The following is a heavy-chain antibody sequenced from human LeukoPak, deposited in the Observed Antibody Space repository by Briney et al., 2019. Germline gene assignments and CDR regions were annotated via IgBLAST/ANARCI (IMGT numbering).Heavy chain of an antibody. Sequence: SETLSLTCTVSGGSISSYYWSWIRQPAGKGLEWIGRIYTSGSTNYNPSLKSRVTMSVDTSKNQFSLKLSSVTAADTAVYYCARAKYDFWSGYPNYYMDVWGKGTTVTVSS. CDR2: IYTSGST. CDR3: ARAKYDFWSGYPNYYMDV. CDR1: GGSISSYY. D-gene: IGHD3-3*01. V-gene: IGHV4-4*07. J-gene: IGHJ6*03.